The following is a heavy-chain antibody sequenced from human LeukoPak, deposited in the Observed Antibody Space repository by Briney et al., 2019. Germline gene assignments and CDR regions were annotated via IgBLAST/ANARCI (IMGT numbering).Heavy chain of an antibody. Sequence: PAGGSLRLSCAASGFTFSNFWMRWVRQAPGKGLVWVSRINTDGSLTNYADSLKGRFTMSRDNAKNTLYLQMNSLSPEDTAVYYCARIIVGATGVDYWGQGTLVTVSS. CDR1: GFTFSNFW. CDR2: INTDGSLT. J-gene: IGHJ4*02. D-gene: IGHD1-26*01. V-gene: IGHV3-74*01. CDR3: ARIIVGATGVDY.